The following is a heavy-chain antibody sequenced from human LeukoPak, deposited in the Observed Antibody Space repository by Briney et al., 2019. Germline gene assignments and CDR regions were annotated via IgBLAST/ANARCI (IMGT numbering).Heavy chain of an antibody. CDR3: AGGHDYGDFYYFDY. CDR1: GFTFSSYS. CDR2: ISSSSSYI. V-gene: IGHV3-21*01. J-gene: IGHJ4*02. D-gene: IGHD4-17*01. Sequence: PGGSLRLSCAASGFTFSSYSMNWVRQAPGKGLEGVSSISSSSSYIYYADSVKGRFTISRDNAKNSLYLQMNSLRAEDTAVYYCAGGHDYGDFYYFDYWGQGTLVTVSS.